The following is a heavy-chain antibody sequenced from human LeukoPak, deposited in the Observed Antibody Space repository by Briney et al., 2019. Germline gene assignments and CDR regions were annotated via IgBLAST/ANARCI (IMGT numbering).Heavy chain of an antibody. J-gene: IGHJ6*04. CDR1: GFTFSNYG. CDR2: ITGSGGST. CDR3: AELGITMIGGV. Sequence: GGSLRLSCAASGFTFSNYGLSWVRQAPGKGLEWVSGITGSGGSTYYADSVKGRFTISRDNAKSSLYLQMNSLRAEDTAVYYCAELGITMIGGVWGKGTTVTISS. V-gene: IGHV3-23*01. D-gene: IGHD3-10*02.